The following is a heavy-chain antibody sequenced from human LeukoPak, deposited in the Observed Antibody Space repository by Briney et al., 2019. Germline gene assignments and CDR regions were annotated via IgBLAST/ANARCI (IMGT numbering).Heavy chain of an antibody. CDR1: GYSFTTYW. D-gene: IGHD6-19*01. CDR3: ARHRAVAGWDAFDI. CDR2: IYPADSTA. V-gene: IGHV5-51*01. Sequence: GESLKISCKASGYSFTTYWIGWVRQMPGKGLEWMGIIYPADSTAHYSPSFQGQVTISVDKSINTAYLQWSSLKASDTAMYYCARHRAVAGWDAFDIWGQGTMVTVSS. J-gene: IGHJ3*02.